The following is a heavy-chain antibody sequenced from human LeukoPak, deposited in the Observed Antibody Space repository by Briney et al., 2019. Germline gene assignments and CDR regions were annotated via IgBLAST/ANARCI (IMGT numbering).Heavy chain of an antibody. V-gene: IGHV4-31*03. CDR1: GGSISSGGYY. D-gene: IGHD3-22*01. CDR3: ARGHNDSSGKIDY. J-gene: IGHJ4*02. Sequence: SETLSLTCTVSGGSISSGGYYWSWIRQHPGTGLEWIGYIYYSGSTYYNPSLKSRVTISVDTSKNQFSLKLSSVTAADTAVYYCARGHNDSSGKIDYWGQGTLVTVSS. CDR2: IYYSGST.